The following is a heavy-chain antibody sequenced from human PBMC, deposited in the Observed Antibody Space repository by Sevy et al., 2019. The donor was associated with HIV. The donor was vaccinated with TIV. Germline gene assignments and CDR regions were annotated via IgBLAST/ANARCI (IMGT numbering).Heavy chain of an antibody. CDR2: IIPILGTV. J-gene: IGHJ4*02. V-gene: IGHV1-69*13. D-gene: IGHD3-3*01. CDR1: GGTFSTYG. Sequence: ASVKVSCKASGGTFSTYGISWVRQAPGQGPEWMGGIIPILGTVNYAQKFQGRVTITADESTKTAYMELSSLRSEDTAVYYCATTREYYEGKSGYFDYWGQGTLVTVSS. CDR3: ATTREYYEGKSGYFDY.